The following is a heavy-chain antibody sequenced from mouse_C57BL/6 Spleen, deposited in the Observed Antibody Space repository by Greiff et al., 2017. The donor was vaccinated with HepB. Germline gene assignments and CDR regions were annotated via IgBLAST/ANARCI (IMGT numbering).Heavy chain of an antibody. V-gene: IGHV1-64*01. CDR2: IHPNSGST. CDR1: GYTFTSYW. J-gene: IGHJ1*03. D-gene: IGHD1-1*01. CDR3: ARSPITTVVPG. Sequence: VQLQQPGAELVKPGAPVKLSCKASGYTFTSYWMHWVKQRPGQGLEWIGMIHPNSGSTNYNEKFKSKATLTVDKSSSTAYMQLSSLTSEDSAVYYCARSPITTVVPGWGTVTTVTVSS.